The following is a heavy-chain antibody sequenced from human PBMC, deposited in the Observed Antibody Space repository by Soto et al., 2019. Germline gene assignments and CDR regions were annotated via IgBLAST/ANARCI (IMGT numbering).Heavy chain of an antibody. CDR2: TYYRSKWYN. Sequence: SQTLSLTCAISGDSVSSNSAAWNWIRQSPSRGLEWLGRTYYRSKWYNDYAVSVKSRITINPDTSKNQFSLQLNSVTPEDTAVYYCARVLRFLEWPPIRGYYYYGMDVWGQGTTVTVSS. D-gene: IGHD3-3*01. J-gene: IGHJ6*02. CDR3: ARVLRFLEWPPIRGYYYYGMDV. CDR1: GDSVSSNSAA. V-gene: IGHV6-1*01.